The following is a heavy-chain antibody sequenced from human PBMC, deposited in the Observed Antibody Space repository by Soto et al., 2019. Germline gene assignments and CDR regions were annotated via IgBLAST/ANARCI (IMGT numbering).Heavy chain of an antibody. CDR1: RGTFSSYA. Sequence: QVQLVQSGAEVKKPGSSAKVSCKAPRGTFSSYAISWVRQAPGQGLEWMGGIIPIFGIAKYAQKFQGRVTITADESTSTGYMELSSLRSEDTAVYYCARSQGGSSSLDIYYYYYYGMDVWGQGTTVTVSS. CDR3: ARSQGGSSSLDIYYYYYYGMDV. D-gene: IGHD2-15*01. CDR2: IIPIFGIA. V-gene: IGHV1-69*01. J-gene: IGHJ6*02.